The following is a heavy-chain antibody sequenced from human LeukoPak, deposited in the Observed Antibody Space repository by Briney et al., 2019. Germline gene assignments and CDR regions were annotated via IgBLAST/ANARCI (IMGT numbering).Heavy chain of an antibody. J-gene: IGHJ4*02. CDR2: ISYDGSNK. V-gene: IGHV3-30*03. D-gene: IGHD3-22*01. CDR3: ARSPVRHYETDC. Sequence: GRSLRLSCAASGFTFSSYGMHWVRQAPGKGLEWVAVISYDGSNKYYADSVKGRFTISRDNSKNTLYLQMNSLRAEDTAVYYCARSPVRHYETDCWGQGTLVTVSS. CDR1: GFTFSSYG.